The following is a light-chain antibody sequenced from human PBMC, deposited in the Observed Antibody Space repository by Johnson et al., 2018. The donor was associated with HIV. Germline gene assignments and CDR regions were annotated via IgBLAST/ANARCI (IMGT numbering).Light chain of an antibody. CDR1: SSNIGKNY. CDR2: ENK. V-gene: IGLV1-51*02. CDR3: GTWDNSLNVYV. J-gene: IGLJ1*01. Sequence: QSVLTQPPSVSAAPGQMVSISCSGSSSNIGKNYVSWYQQFPGTAPKLLIHENKKRPSGIPDRFSGSKSGASATLDITGLQTGDEADYYCGTWDNSLNVYVFGTGTKVTVL.